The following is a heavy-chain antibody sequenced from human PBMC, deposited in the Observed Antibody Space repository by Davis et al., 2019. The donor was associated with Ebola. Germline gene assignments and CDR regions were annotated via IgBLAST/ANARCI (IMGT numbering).Heavy chain of an antibody. CDR2: IHYGGST. Sequence: SETLSPTCTLSGGPIGSTPYYWGWIRQPPGKGLEWIGSIHYGGSTYYTPSFKSRATISIDTSKNQFSLNLTSVTAADTAVYFCARGYGSIDFWGQGVLVTVSS. J-gene: IGHJ4*02. D-gene: IGHD5-12*01. V-gene: IGHV4-39*07. CDR3: ARGYGSIDF. CDR1: GGPIGSTPYY.